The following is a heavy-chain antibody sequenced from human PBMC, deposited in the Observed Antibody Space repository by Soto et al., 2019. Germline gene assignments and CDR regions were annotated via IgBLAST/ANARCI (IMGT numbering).Heavy chain of an antibody. CDR1: GGSISSGDYY. Sequence: SETLSLTCTVSGGSISSGDYYWSWIRQPPGKGLEWIGYIYYSGSTYYNPSLKSRVTISVDTSKNQFSLKLSSVTAADTAVYYCARGLFPTPTYFDYWGQGTLVTVSS. CDR2: IYYSGST. CDR3: ARGLFPTPTYFDY. J-gene: IGHJ4*02. D-gene: IGHD3-10*02. V-gene: IGHV4-30-4*01.